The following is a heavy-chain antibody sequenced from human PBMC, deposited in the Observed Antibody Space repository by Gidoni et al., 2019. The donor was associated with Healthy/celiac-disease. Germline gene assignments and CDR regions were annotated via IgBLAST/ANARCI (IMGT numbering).Heavy chain of an antibody. V-gene: IGHV3-21*01. CDR3: ARDLTTVTYFDY. CDR2: ISSSSSYI. CDR1: GFTFSSYS. Sequence: EVQLVESGGGLVKPGGSLSLSCAASGFTFSSYSINWVRQAPGKGLEWVSSISSSSSYIYYADSVKGRFTISRDNAKNSLYLQMNSLRAEDTAVYYCARDLTTVTYFDYWGQGTLVTVSS. J-gene: IGHJ4*02. D-gene: IGHD4-17*01.